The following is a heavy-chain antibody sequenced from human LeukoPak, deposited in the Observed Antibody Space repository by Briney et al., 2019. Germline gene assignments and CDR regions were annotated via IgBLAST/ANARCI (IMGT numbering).Heavy chain of an antibody. CDR3: ARAAGIAAAGNPHFDY. CDR2: IKQDGSEK. Sequence: GGSLRLSCAASGFTFSSYWMSWVRQAPGKGLEWVANIKQDGSEKCYVDSVKGRFTISRDNAKNSLYLQMNSLRAEDTAVYYCARAAGIAAAGNPHFDYWGQGTLVTVSS. D-gene: IGHD6-13*01. CDR1: GFTFSSYW. J-gene: IGHJ4*02. V-gene: IGHV3-7*01.